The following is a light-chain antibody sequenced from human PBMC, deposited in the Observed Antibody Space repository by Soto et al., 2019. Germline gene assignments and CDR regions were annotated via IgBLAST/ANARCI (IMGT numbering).Light chain of an antibody. CDR1: KGISNW. J-gene: IGKJ1*01. CDR3: QQSFSTPQT. Sequence: DIQMTQSPSSVSASVGDRFSITCRASKGISNWLAWYQQKPGRAPKLLIYAASSLQSGVSSRFSGSGSGTDFTLTISSLQPEDFATYYCQQSFSTPQTFGQGTKVDIK. V-gene: IGKV1-12*01. CDR2: AAS.